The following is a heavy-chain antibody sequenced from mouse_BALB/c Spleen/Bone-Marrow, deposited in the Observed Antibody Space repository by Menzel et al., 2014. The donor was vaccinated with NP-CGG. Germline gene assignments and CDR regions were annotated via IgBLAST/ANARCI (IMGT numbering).Heavy chain of an antibody. V-gene: IGHV1-69*02. CDR3: ARDSITTVVATDY. CDR1: GYTFTSYW. J-gene: IGHJ2*01. D-gene: IGHD1-1*01. Sequence: SGAELVKPGASVKLSCKASGYTFTSYWMHWVKQRPGQGLEWIGEIDPSDSYINYNQKFKGKATLTVDKSSSTAYMQLSSLTSEDSAVYYCARDSITTVVATDYWGQGTTLTVSS. CDR2: IDPSDSYI.